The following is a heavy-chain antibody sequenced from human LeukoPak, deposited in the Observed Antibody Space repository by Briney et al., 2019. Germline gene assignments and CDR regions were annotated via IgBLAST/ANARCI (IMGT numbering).Heavy chain of an antibody. J-gene: IGHJ4*02. CDR3: ARHDDSSSNYDY. V-gene: IGHV4-39*01. CDR1: GGSISSSSYY. D-gene: IGHD6-13*01. Sequence: SETLSLTCTVSGGSISSSSYYWGWIRQPPGKGLEWIGSIYYSGSTYYNPSLKSRVTISVDTSKNQFSLKLSSVTAADTAVYYCARHDDSSSNYDYWGQGTLATVSS. CDR2: IYYSGST.